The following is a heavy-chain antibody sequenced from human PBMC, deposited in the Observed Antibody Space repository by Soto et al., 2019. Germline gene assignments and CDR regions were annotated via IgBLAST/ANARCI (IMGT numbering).Heavy chain of an antibody. D-gene: IGHD3-22*01. CDR1: GGSFSGYY. CDR3: AGDDSSGYYHY. V-gene: IGHV4-34*01. Sequence: QVQLQQWGAGLLKPSETLSLTCAVYGGSFSGYYWSWIRQPPGKGLEWIGEINHSGSTNYNPSLKSRVTISVDTSKNQGARKLSSGTAADTAGDYGAGDDSSGYYHYWGQGTLVTVSS. J-gene: IGHJ4*02. CDR2: INHSGST.